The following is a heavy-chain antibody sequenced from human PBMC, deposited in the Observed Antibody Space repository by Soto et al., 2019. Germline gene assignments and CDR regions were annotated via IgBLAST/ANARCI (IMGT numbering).Heavy chain of an antibody. CDR1: GGTFSSYA. CDR3: ARVGWNYVRGWFDP. V-gene: IGHV1-69*01. CDR2: IIPIFGTA. D-gene: IGHD1-7*01. J-gene: IGHJ5*02. Sequence: QVQLVQSGAEVKKPGSSVKVSCKASGGTFSSYAISWVRQAPGQGLEWMGGIIPIFGTANYAQKFQGRVTMTADESTSKASMELSSLRSEDTAVYYCARVGWNYVRGWFDPWGQGTLVTVSS.